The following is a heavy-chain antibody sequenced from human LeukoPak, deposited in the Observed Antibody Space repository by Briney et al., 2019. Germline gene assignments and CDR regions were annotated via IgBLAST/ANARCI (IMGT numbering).Heavy chain of an antibody. J-gene: IGHJ4*02. CDR1: GFIFSSAW. D-gene: IGHD1-1*01. Sequence: GGSLRLSCAASGFIFSSAWMNWVRQAPGKGLEWVGRIKNKRSGGTTDYASPVQGRFTISRDDSRDTLYLQMNSLTTEDTAVYYCTTGQATTSHDGYWGQGTLVSVS. CDR2: IKNKRSGGTT. V-gene: IGHV3-15*01. CDR3: TTGQATTSHDGY.